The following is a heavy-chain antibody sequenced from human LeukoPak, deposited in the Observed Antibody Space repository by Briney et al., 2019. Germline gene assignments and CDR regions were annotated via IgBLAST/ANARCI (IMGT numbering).Heavy chain of an antibody. D-gene: IGHD6-19*01. CDR2: IYTSGST. J-gene: IGHJ3*01. CDR1: GGSISSYY. Sequence: PSETLSITCTVSGGSISSYYWSWIRQPAGKGLEWIGRIYTSGSTNYNPSLKSRVTMSVDTSKNQFPLKLSSVTAADTAVYYCARDIAVAALDAFDLWGQGTMVTVSS. CDR3: ARDIAVAALDAFDL. V-gene: IGHV4-4*07.